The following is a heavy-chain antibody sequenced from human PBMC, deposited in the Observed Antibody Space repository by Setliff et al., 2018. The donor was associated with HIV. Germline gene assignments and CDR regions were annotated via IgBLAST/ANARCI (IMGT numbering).Heavy chain of an antibody. CDR1: GGSISSSSYY. CDR3: ARQDSYSYGYNYFDY. Sequence: PSETLSLTCTVSGGSISSSSYYWGWIRQPPGKGLEWIGSIYYSGSTYYNPSLKSRVTIFVDTSKNQFSLKLSSVTAADTAVYYCARQDSYSYGYNYFDYWGQGTLVTVSS. CDR2: IYYSGST. J-gene: IGHJ4*02. V-gene: IGHV4-39*01. D-gene: IGHD5-18*01.